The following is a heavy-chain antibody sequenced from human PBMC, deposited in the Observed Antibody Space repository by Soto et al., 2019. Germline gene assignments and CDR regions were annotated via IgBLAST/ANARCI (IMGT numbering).Heavy chain of an antibody. Sequence: QVQLVESGGGVVQPGRSLRLSCAASGFTFSSYAMHWVRQAPGKGLEWVAGISYDGSNKYYADSVKGRFTISRDNSKNTLYLQMNSLRAEDTAVYYCARDHDSSSWYDCLGYWGQGNLVTVSS. J-gene: IGHJ4*02. D-gene: IGHD6-13*01. CDR2: ISYDGSNK. V-gene: IGHV3-30-3*01. CDR3: ARDHDSSSWYDCLGY. CDR1: GFTFSSYA.